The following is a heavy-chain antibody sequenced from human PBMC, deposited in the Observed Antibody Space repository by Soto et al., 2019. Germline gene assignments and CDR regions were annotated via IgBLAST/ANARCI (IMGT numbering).Heavy chain of an antibody. CDR1: GGSFSGYY. Sequence: QVQLQQWGAGLSKPSETLSLTCAVYGGSFSGYYWSWIRQPPGKGLEWIGEINHSGSTNYNPSLKSRVTISVDTSKNQFSLKLSSVTAADTAVYYCARVANDYGDYGPLDYWGQGTLVTVSS. V-gene: IGHV4-34*01. CDR3: ARVANDYGDYGPLDY. J-gene: IGHJ4*02. D-gene: IGHD4-17*01. CDR2: INHSGST.